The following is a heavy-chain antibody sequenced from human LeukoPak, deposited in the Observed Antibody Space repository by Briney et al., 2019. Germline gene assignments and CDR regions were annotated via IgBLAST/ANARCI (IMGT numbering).Heavy chain of an antibody. V-gene: IGHV4-34*01. J-gene: IGHJ6*02. CDR1: GGSFSGYY. D-gene: IGHD4-17*01. CDR3: ARLRRRLYYYYGMDV. CDR2: INHSGST. Sequence: PSETLSLTCAVYGGSFSGYYWSWIRQPPGKGLEWIGEINHSGSTNYNPSLKSRVTISVDTSKNQFSLKLSSVTAEDTAVYYWARLRRRLYYYYGMDVWGQGTTVTVSS.